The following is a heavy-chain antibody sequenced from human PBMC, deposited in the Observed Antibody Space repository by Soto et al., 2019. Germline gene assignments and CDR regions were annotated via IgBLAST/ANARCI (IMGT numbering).Heavy chain of an antibody. J-gene: IGHJ6*02. Sequence: VKVSCKASGFTFTSSAVQWARQARGQRLEWIGWIVVGSGNTNYAQKFQERVTITRDMSTSTAYMELSSLRSEDTAVYYCAAEAGRGYYYGMDVWGQGTTVTVSS. V-gene: IGHV1-58*01. CDR2: IVVGSGNT. CDR3: AAEAGRGYYYGMDV. CDR1: GFTFTSSA.